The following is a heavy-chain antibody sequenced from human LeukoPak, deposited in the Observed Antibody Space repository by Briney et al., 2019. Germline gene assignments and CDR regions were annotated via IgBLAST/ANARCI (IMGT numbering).Heavy chain of an antibody. J-gene: IGHJ4*02. CDR1: GFTFDDYA. CDR3: AKDSGYSGNFDY. Sequence: PGGSLRLSCAASGFTFDDYAMHWVRQAPGKGLEWVSGISWNSGSIGYADSVRGRFTISRDNAKSSLYLQMNSLRAEDTALYYRAKDSGYSGNFDYWGQGTLVTVSS. CDR2: ISWNSGSI. D-gene: IGHD2-15*01. V-gene: IGHV3-9*01.